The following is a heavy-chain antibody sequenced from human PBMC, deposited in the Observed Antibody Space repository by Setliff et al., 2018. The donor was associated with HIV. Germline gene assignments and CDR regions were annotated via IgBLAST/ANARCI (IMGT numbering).Heavy chain of an antibody. CDR2: ISSSGTT. D-gene: IGHD2-15*01. CDR3: ARLGRAIDDGGSSLRLDF. Sequence: SETLSLTCDVSDDSFSNYDWTWIRQPPGKALEWIGYISSSGTTNYNPSLRSRVTISIETSNTRFFLWLRSVTAADTATYFCARLGRAIDDGGSSLRLDFWGQGMLVTVSS. CDR1: DDSFSNYD. J-gene: IGHJ4*02. V-gene: IGHV4-4*09.